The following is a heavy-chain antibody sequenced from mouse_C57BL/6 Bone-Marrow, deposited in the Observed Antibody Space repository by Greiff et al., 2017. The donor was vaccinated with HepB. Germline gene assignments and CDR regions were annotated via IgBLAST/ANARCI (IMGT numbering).Heavy chain of an antibody. CDR2: INPRSGTT. V-gene: IGHV1-81*01. CDR3: ARATYGSCSCSPIDD. D-gene: IGHD1-1*01. J-gene: IGHJ2*01. Sequence: QVQLQQSGPELARPGASVKISCKASGYTFTHYGISWVKQSTGKSLEWIGEINPRSGTTNYNEKFKGKATLTADKSSSTAYMELRSLTSEDSAVYFYARATYGSCSCSPIDDWGQGTPRTVSS. CDR1: GYTFTHYG.